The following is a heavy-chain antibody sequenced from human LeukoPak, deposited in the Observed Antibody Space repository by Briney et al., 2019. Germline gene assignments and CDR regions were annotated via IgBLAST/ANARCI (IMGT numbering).Heavy chain of an antibody. D-gene: IGHD3-16*01. CDR3: AREGSLITYHFDY. CDR1: GYTFTTYG. CDR2: ISAFNGNT. J-gene: IGHJ4*02. Sequence: GASVKVSCKASGYTFTTYGISWVRQAPGHGLEWMGWISAFNGNTNYAQEFQGRVTMTTDTSTSTAYMELRSLRSDDTAVYYCAREGSLITYHFDYWGQGTLVTVSS. V-gene: IGHV1-18*01.